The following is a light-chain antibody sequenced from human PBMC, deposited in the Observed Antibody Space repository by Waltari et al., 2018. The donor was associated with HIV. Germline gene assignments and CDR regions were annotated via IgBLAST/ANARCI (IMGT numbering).Light chain of an antibody. CDR2: GAS. V-gene: IGKV3-20*01. J-gene: IGKJ4*01. Sequence: EIILTQSPPTPSVSPGERATPSCWASQSVSSSYLAWYQQRPGQAPRLLIYGASNRATGVPDRISGSGSGTQFTLTISRMQPEDFALYYCQQYGTSPITFGGGTRVEIK. CDR3: QQYGTSPIT. CDR1: QSVSSSY.